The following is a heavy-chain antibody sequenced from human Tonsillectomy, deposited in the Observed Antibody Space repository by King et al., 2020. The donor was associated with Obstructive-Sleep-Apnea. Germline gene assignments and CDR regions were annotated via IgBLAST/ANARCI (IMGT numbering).Heavy chain of an antibody. J-gene: IGHJ4*02. V-gene: IGHV1-69*01. CDR1: GGTFSSYA. CDR3: SGPRKAYSRGWYGGY. Sequence: QLVQSGAEVKKPGSSVKVSCKASGGTFSSYAISWVRQAPGQGLEWMGGIIPIFGTANYAQKFQGRVTITADESTSTAYMELSSLRSEDTAVYYWSGPRKAYSRGWYGGYWGQGTLVTVSS. CDR2: IIPIFGTA. D-gene: IGHD6-19*01.